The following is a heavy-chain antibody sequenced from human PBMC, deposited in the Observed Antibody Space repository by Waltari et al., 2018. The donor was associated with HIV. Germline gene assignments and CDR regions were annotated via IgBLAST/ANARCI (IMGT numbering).Heavy chain of an antibody. CDR3: ARHALRVGAAYWNFDL. Sequence: LQLQESGPGLVKPSETLSLTCAVSGGSVSSSSYFWGWIRQPPGKGLEWVGRIYYTVRAYYNPSLKSRVTISVDTSKNQFSLKVTSVTAADTAVYYCARHALRVGAAYWNFDLWGRGTLVTVSS. CDR2: IYYTVRA. J-gene: IGHJ2*01. CDR1: GGSVSSSSYF. D-gene: IGHD1-26*01. V-gene: IGHV4-39*01.